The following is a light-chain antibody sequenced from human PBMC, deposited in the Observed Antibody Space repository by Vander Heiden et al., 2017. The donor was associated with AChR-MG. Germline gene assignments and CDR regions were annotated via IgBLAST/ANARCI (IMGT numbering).Light chain of an antibody. J-gene: IGLJ2*01. CDR1: GSDVGSYNY. CDR3: CAYAGSYTCG. CDR2: DVS. Sequence: QSALTPPRPVSGSPGQPVNITIAGTGSDVGSYNYVSWYQQHPGKAPNLMIDDVSKRPSAGPDRCSGAKTCNTAALTSSGLQAKDEADYYCCAYAGSYTCGFGGGTKLTVL. V-gene: IGLV2-11*01.